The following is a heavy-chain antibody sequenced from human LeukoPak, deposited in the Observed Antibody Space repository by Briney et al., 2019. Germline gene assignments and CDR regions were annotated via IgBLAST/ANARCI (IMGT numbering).Heavy chain of an antibody. V-gene: IGHV4-34*01. CDR2: INHSGST. D-gene: IGHD4/OR15-4a*01. Sequence: SETLSLTCAVCGGSFSGYYWSWIRQPPGKGLEWIGEINHSGSTNYNPSLKSRVTISVDTSKNQFSPKLSSVTAADTAVYYCARGLWWGSRYFDYWGQGTLVTVSS. CDR1: GGSFSGYY. CDR3: ARGLWWGSRYFDY. J-gene: IGHJ4*02.